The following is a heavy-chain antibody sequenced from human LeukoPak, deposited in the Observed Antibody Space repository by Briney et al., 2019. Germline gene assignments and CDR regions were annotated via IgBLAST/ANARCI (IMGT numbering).Heavy chain of an antibody. J-gene: IGHJ4*02. Sequence: GGSLRLSCAASGFTFSSYSMNWVRQAPGKGLEWVSSISSSSSYIYYADSVKGRFTISRDNAKNSLYLQMNSLRAEDTAVYYCANFDYGDYYFDYWGQGTLVTVSS. CDR2: ISSSSSYI. V-gene: IGHV3-21*04. D-gene: IGHD4-17*01. CDR1: GFTFSSYS. CDR3: ANFDYGDYYFDY.